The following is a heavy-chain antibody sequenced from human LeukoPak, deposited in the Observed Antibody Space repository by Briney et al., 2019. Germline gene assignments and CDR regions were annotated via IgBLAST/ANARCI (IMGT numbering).Heavy chain of an antibody. D-gene: IGHD1-1*01. V-gene: IGHV1-8*01. CDR2: VNPNRGDT. Sequence: GASVKVSCKASGYTFTTYEIHWMRQATGQGLEWMGWVNPNRGDTGYAQKFRGRVTMTRSTSISTVYMELSSLRSEDTAIYYCARFRKTGGTSKGRQNWFDPWGQGTLVIVSS. CDR3: ARFRKTGGTSKGRQNWFDP. CDR1: GYTFTTYE. J-gene: IGHJ5*02.